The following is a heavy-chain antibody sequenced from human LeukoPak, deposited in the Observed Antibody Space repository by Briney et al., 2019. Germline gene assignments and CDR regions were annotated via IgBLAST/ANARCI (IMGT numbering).Heavy chain of an antibody. CDR3: ASSSGYLNWFDP. J-gene: IGHJ5*02. Sequence: ASVKVSCKASGYTFTSYGISWVRQAPGQGLEWMGWINPNSGGTNYAQKFQGRVTMTRDTSISTAYMELSRLRSDDTAVYYCASSSGYLNWFDPWGQGTLVTVSS. CDR1: GYTFTSYG. D-gene: IGHD2-2*03. CDR2: INPNSGGT. V-gene: IGHV1-2*02.